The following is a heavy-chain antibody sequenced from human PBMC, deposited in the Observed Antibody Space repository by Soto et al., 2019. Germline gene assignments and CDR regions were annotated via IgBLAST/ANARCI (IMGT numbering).Heavy chain of an antibody. CDR1: GFTFSSYW. Sequence: GGSLRLSCAASGFTFSSYWMSWVRQAPGKGLEWVANIKQDGSEKYYVDSVKGRFTISRDNAKNSLYLQMNSLRAEDTAVYYCARDQWLVNSFFAFPYGMDVWGQGTTVTVSS. V-gene: IGHV3-7*05. J-gene: IGHJ6*02. CDR3: ARDQWLVNSFFAFPYGMDV. D-gene: IGHD6-19*01. CDR2: IKQDGSEK.